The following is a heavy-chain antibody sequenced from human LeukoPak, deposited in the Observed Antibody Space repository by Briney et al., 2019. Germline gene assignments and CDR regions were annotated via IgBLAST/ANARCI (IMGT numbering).Heavy chain of an antibody. CDR1: GGSISSSSYY. CDR3: ARASIQLWLPPFDP. V-gene: IGHV4-39*07. CDR2: IYYSGST. D-gene: IGHD5-18*01. Sequence: SETLSLTCTVSGGSISSSSYYWGWIRQPPGKGLEWVGSIYYSGSTYYNPSLKSRVTISVDTSKNQFSLKLSSVTAADTAVYYCARASIQLWLPPFDPWGQGTLVTVSS. J-gene: IGHJ5*02.